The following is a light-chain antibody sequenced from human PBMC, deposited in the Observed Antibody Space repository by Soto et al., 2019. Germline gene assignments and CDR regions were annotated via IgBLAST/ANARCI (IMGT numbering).Light chain of an antibody. J-gene: IGLJ2*01. CDR3: SSYTIYSTLLL. V-gene: IGLV2-14*01. CDR1: SSDIGGYKY. CDR2: EVT. Sequence: QPASVSGSPGQSITISCTGTSSDIGGYKYVSWYQQHPGKAPKLIIYEVTNRPSGVSDRFSGSKSGNTASLTISGLQAEDEADYYCSSYTIYSTLLLFGGGTQLTVL.